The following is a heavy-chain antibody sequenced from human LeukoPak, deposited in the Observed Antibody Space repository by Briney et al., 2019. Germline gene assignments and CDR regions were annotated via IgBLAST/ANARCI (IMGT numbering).Heavy chain of an antibody. Sequence: GGSLRLSCAASGFTFSSYAMHWVRQAPGKGLEWVAVISYDGSNKYYADSVKGRFTISRDNSKNTLYLQMNSLRAEDTAVYYCAKPYYYGSRSYMDYWGQGTLVTVSS. CDR3: AKPYYYGSRSYMDY. D-gene: IGHD3-10*01. J-gene: IGHJ4*02. CDR2: ISYDGSNK. V-gene: IGHV3-30-3*02. CDR1: GFTFSSYA.